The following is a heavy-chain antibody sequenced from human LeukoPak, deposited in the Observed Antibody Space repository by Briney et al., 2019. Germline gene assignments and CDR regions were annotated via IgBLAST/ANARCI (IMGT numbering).Heavy chain of an antibody. J-gene: IGHJ4*02. CDR3: AKRVRGVVMGGYFDS. CDR2: ISGSCATT. Sequence: GGALRLSCAASGFTFVRYGMSWVGQAPGKGVEGVAGISGSCATTYSPDSLPAPFTISTDHSNNTLYLQLNSLRAEDTALYYCAKRVRGVVMGGYFDSWGPGTLVIVSS. CDR1: GFTFVRYG. D-gene: IGHD3-10*01. V-gene: IGHV3-23*01.